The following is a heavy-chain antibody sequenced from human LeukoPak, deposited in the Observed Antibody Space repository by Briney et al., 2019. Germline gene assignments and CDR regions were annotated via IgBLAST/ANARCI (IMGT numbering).Heavy chain of an antibody. CDR3: AKEYAIFGVVMNAFDI. CDR1: GFTFSSYA. Sequence: GGSLRISCAASGFTFSSYAMSWVRQAPGKGLEWVSAISGSGGSTYYADSVKGRFTISRDNSKNTLYLQMNSLRAEDTAVYYCAKEYAIFGVVMNAFDIWGQGTMVTVSS. CDR2: ISGSGGST. J-gene: IGHJ3*02. V-gene: IGHV3-23*01. D-gene: IGHD3-3*01.